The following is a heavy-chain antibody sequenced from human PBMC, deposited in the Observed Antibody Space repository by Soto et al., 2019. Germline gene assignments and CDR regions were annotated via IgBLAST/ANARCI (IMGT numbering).Heavy chain of an antibody. D-gene: IGHD3-10*01. V-gene: IGHV4-34*01. CDR1: GGSFSGYY. Sequence: QVQLQEWGAGLLKPSETLSLTCAVYGGSFSGYYWSWIRQPPGKELESIGEINHSGSTNYNPSLKSRVTISVDTSKNQFSLKLSSVTAADTDVYYCARRQGGRNYYGSGSYFRWGQGTLATVS. J-gene: IGHJ4*02. CDR2: INHSGST. CDR3: ARRQGGRNYYGSGSYFR.